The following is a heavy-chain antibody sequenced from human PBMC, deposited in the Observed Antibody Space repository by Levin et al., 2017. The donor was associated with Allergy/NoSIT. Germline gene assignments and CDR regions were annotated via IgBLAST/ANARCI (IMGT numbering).Heavy chain of an antibody. CDR2: FYYSGST. V-gene: IGHV4-59*01. CDR3: ARAGLLWFGASSGFDF. D-gene: IGHD3-10*01. Sequence: SETLSLTCTVSGDSITQSYWAWIRQPPGKELEWIGYFYYSGSTTYNPSLKGRVTISRDTSKNQYSLQLHSVTAADTAVYYCARAGLLWFGASSGFDFWGQGVLVTVSS. J-gene: IGHJ4*02. CDR1: GDSITQSY.